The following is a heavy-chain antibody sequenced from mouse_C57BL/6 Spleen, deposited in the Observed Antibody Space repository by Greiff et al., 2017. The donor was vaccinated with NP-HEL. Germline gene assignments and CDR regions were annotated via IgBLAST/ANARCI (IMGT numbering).Heavy chain of an antibody. V-gene: IGHV1-53*01. D-gene: IGHD2-3*01. CDR2: INPSNGGT. CDR1: GYTFTSYW. J-gene: IGHJ4*01. Sequence: QVQLQQPGTELVKPGASVKLSCKASGYTFTSYWMHWVKQRPGQGLEWIGNINPSNGGTNYNEKFKSKATLTVDKSSSTAYMQLSSLTSEDSAVYYCARRSRWLLPFDYAMDYWGQGTSVTVSS. CDR3: ARRSRWLLPFDYAMDY.